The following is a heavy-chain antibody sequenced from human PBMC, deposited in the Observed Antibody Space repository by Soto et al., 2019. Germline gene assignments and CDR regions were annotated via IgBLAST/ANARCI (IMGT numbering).Heavy chain of an antibody. CDR2: INSDGSVS. D-gene: IGHD2-15*01. CDR3: ARGDCVGGPCYSLAGSFYYYMDV. V-gene: IGHV3-74*01. Sequence: EVQLVESGGGLVQPGGSLRLSCAASGFTFSNYWMYWVRQAPGKGLVWVSRINSDGSVSSYADSVKGRLTISRDNVKNTLYLQMNSLRAVDTAVYYCARGDCVGGPCYSLAGSFYYYMDVWGKGTTVTVFS. CDR1: GFTFSNYW. J-gene: IGHJ6*03.